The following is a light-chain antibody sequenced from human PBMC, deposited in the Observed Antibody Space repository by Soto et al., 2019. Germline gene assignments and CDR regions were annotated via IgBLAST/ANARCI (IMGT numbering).Light chain of an antibody. J-gene: IGKJ2*01. V-gene: IGKV1-5*01. CDR2: HAS. Sequence: EIQMTQSPSTLSASVGERVALSCRASQSVSGWLAWYQQKPGKAPKLLIYHASTIADGIPARFSGSGSGTEFTLTISSLQSDDFAMYYCQQYNDCPYTFGPGTKVEIK. CDR1: QSVSGW. CDR3: QQYNDCPYT.